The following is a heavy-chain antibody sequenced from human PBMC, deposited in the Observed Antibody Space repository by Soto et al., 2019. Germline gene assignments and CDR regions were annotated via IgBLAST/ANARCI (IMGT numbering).Heavy chain of an antibody. CDR1: GYTLTELT. CDR2: FDPEDGET. Sequence: ASVKVSCKVSGYTLTELTMHWVRQAPGKGLEWMGGFDPEDGETIYAQKFQGRVTMTEDKSTDTAYMELSSLRSEDTAVYYCATDLADISGYDSWGQGTLVTVSS. V-gene: IGHV1-24*01. J-gene: IGHJ4*02. CDR3: ATDLADISGYDS. D-gene: IGHD5-12*01.